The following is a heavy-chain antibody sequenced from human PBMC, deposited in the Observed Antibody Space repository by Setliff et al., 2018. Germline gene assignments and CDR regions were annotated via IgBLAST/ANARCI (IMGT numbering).Heavy chain of an antibody. CDR1: GDSISNDTYY. D-gene: IGHD3-22*01. CDR3: ARVAGSGYLDRCFDP. Sequence: PSETLSLTCTVSGDSISNDTYYWSWIRQPAGKGLEWIGRVYTSGSTNYNPSLNSRVTISLDTSKNQFSLKLISVTAADTAVYYCARVAGSGYLDRCFDPWGQGTLVTVPQ. CDR2: VYTSGST. V-gene: IGHV4-61*02. J-gene: IGHJ5*02.